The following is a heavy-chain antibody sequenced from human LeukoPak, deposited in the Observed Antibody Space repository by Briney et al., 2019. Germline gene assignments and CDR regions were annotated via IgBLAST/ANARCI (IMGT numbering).Heavy chain of an antibody. CDR2: ISGSGSSA. J-gene: IGHJ3*02. CDR3: VPEGFDI. Sequence: GGSLRLSCEISGFTFSRFAMNWVRQAPGQGLGWISIISGSGSSAYYADSVKGGFIVSRDNFKNTVNLEMSSLRVEDTAVYYCVPEGFDIWGQGKMVTVSS. V-gene: IGHV3-23*01. CDR1: GFTFSRFA.